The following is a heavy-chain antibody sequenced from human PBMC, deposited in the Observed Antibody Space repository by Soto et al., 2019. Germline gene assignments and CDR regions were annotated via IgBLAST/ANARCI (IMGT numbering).Heavy chain of an antibody. V-gene: IGHV3-30*18. J-gene: IGHJ4*02. CDR1: GFTFTTYG. CDR2: VSYDGSDH. CDR3: AKEHSGLYSRHYFDF. Sequence: GGSLRLSCAASGFTFTTYGMHWLRQAPCKGLEWVAVVSYDGSDHYYADSVKGRFTVSKDKSKNTLFLQMNSLRAEDTAIYYCAKEHSGLYSRHYFDFWGQGTLVTVSS. D-gene: IGHD6-19*01.